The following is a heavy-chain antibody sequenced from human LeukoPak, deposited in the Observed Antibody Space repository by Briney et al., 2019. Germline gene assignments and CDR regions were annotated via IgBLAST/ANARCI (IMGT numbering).Heavy chain of an antibody. J-gene: IGHJ4*02. D-gene: IGHD1-26*01. CDR2: INSDGSST. CDR3: TSGYRGKTAFDY. V-gene: IGHV3-74*01. Sequence: GGSLRLSCAASGFTFSSYWMHWVRHAPRKGLVWVSRINSDGSSTSYADSVKGRFTISRDNAKNTLYLQMNSLRAEDTAVYYCTSGYRGKTAFDYWGQGTLVTVSS. CDR1: GFTFSSYW.